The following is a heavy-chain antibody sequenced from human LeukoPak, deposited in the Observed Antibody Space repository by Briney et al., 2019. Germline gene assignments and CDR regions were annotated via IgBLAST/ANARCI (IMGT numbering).Heavy chain of an antibody. Sequence: ASVKVSCKASGYTFTSYDINWVRQATGQGLEWMGWMNPNSGNTGYAQKFQGRVTMTRNTSISTAYMELSSLRSDDTAVYYCARSYSSTWYSYYYYMDVWGKGTTVTVSS. CDR2: MNPNSGNT. CDR3: ARSYSSTWYSYYYYMDV. V-gene: IGHV1-8*01. D-gene: IGHD6-13*01. J-gene: IGHJ6*03. CDR1: GYTFTSYD.